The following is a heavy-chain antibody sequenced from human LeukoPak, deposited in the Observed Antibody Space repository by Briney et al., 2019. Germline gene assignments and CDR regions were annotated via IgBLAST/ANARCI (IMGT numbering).Heavy chain of an antibody. D-gene: IGHD2-15*01. CDR3: ARIALGYCSGGSCFDAFDI. Sequence: SETLSLTCTVSGGSISSYYWSWIRQPPGKGLEWIGYIYYSGSTNYNPSLKSRVTISVDTSKNQFSLKLSSVTAADTAVYYCARIALGYCSGGSCFDAFDIWGQGTMVTVSS. J-gene: IGHJ3*02. CDR2: IYYSGST. CDR1: GGSISSYY. V-gene: IGHV4-59*01.